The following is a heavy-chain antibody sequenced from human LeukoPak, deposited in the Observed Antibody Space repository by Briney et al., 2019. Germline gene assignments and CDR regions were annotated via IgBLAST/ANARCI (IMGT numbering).Heavy chain of an antibody. CDR2: LSGRSNSI. Sequence: GGSLRLSCAASGFTFTTYGMNWVRQAPGKGLEWVSYLSGRSNSIYYAESVKGRLTISRDNAKNSLYLQMNSLRDEDTAVYYCARDFRYHDSSGYYSFDYWGQGTLVTVSS. CDR1: GFTFTTYG. J-gene: IGHJ4*02. V-gene: IGHV3-48*02. D-gene: IGHD3-22*01. CDR3: ARDFRYHDSSGYYSFDY.